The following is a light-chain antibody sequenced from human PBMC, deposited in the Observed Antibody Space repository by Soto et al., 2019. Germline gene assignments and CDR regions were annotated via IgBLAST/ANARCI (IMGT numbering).Light chain of an antibody. CDR2: WAS. J-gene: IGKJ2*01. CDR1: QSVLYSANNKNY. Sequence: DIVMTQSPDSLAVSLGERATINCKSSQSVLYSANNKNYLAWYQQRPGQPPTLLVSWASIRQSGVPDRFSGSGSGTDFTLTISSLQAEDVAVYYCQQYYNTPYTFGQGTKLEIK. V-gene: IGKV4-1*01. CDR3: QQYYNTPYT.